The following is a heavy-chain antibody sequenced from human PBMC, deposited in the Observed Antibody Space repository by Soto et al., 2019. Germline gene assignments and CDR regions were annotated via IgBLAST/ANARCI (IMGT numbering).Heavy chain of an antibody. Sequence: PGGSLRLSCAASGFTFSSYTMNWVRQAPGKGLEWVSPITSSSTYIYYADSVKGRFAISRDNAKSTVYLQMNSLRAEDTAVYYCARGLKGYYGSDYWGQGTLVTVSS. CDR1: GFTFSSYT. CDR2: ITSSSTYI. V-gene: IGHV3-21*01. D-gene: IGHD3-10*01. CDR3: ARGLKGYYGSDY. J-gene: IGHJ4*02.